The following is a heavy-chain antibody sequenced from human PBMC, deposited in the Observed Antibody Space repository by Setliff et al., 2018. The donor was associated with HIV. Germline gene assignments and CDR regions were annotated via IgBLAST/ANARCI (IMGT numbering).Heavy chain of an antibody. CDR3: ARVSRGGSSPGWFDP. V-gene: IGHV4-39*07. Sequence: SCTVSGGSISSSSHYWGWIRQPPGKGLEWIGSIYYSGGTYYNPSLKSRVTISVDTSKNQFSLKLSSVTAADTAVYYCARVSRGGSSPGWFDPWGQGTLVTVS. CDR1: GGSISSSSHY. J-gene: IGHJ5*02. CDR2: IYYSGGT. D-gene: IGHD6-6*01.